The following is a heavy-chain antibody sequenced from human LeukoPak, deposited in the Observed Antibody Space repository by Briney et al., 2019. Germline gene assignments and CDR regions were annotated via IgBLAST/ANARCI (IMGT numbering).Heavy chain of an antibody. J-gene: IGHJ4*02. CDR3: AKDMGSSWYKSFDY. Sequence: GGSLRLSCAASGFTFSSYGMHWIRQAPGKGLEWVAFIRYDESDKYYADSVKGRFTISRDNSRNTLYLQMNSLRTEDTAMYHCAKDMGSSWYKSFDYWGQGTLVTVSS. CDR2: IRYDESDK. CDR1: GFTFSSYG. V-gene: IGHV3-30*02. D-gene: IGHD6-13*01.